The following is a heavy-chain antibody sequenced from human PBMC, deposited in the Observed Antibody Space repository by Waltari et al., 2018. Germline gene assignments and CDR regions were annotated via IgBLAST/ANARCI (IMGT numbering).Heavy chain of an antibody. CDR3: ARDWETTVTASSHLEP. CDR1: GFTFRTYG. V-gene: IGHV3-33*01. D-gene: IGHD4-17*01. J-gene: IGHJ5*02. CDR2: IWYDGSNK. Sequence: QVQLVESGGGVVQPGRSLVLSCAVSGFTFRTYGMQWVRQAPGKGLEWVAHIWYDGSNKDYADSVKGRFTISRDNSKNTLYLQMNSLRGEDTAVYHCARDWETTVTASSHLEPWGQGTLVTVSS.